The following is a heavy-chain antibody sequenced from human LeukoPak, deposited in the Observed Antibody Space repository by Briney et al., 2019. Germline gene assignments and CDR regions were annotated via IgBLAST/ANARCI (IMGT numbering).Heavy chain of an antibody. J-gene: IGHJ4*02. V-gene: IGHV4-30-2*01. CDR3: ARGDYDSSGYYFDY. Sequence: SETLSLTCAVSGGSISSGGYFWSWIRQPPGKGLEWNGYIYHSGSTYYIPSLKSRVTISVDRSKNQFSLKLSSVTAADTAVYYCARGDYDSSGYYFDYWGQGTLVTVSS. CDR1: GGSISSGGYF. D-gene: IGHD3-22*01. CDR2: IYHSGST.